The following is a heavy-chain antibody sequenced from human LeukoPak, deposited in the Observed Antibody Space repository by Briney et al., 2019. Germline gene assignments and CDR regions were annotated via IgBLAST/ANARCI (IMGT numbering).Heavy chain of an antibody. D-gene: IGHD5-12*01. CDR2: ISNDGTST. J-gene: IGHJ4*02. V-gene: IGHV3-74*01. CDR1: GLTFSNYW. Sequence: GGSLRLSCAVSGLTFSNYWMHWVRQAPGKGLVWVSRISNDGTSTSYADSVKGRFTISRDNAKNTLYLQMNSLRAEDTAVYYCATLYGGSLDYWGQGTLVTVSS. CDR3: ATLYGGSLDY.